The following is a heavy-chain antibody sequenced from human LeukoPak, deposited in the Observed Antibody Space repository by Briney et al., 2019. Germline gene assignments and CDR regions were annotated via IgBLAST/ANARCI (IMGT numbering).Heavy chain of an antibody. V-gene: IGHV3-30*18. J-gene: IGHJ4*02. D-gene: IGHD4-4*01. CDR1: GFTFSSYG. CDR2: ISYDGSNK. Sequence: GGSLRLSCAASGFTFSSYGMHWVRQAPGKGLEWVAVISYDGSNKYYADSVKGRFTISRDNSKNTLYLQMNSLRAEDTAVYYCAKLGGGLQLDYWGQGTLVTVSS. CDR3: AKLGGGLQLDY.